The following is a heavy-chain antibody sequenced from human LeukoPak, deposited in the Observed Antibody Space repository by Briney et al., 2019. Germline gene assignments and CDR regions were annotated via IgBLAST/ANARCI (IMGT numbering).Heavy chain of an antibody. CDR3: VKDRLYGDYIDAFDV. D-gene: IGHD4-17*01. V-gene: IGHV3-74*01. Sequence: GGSLRLSCAASGFSFRSCWMHWVRQAPGKELVWVSRINGDGSTTNYADSVRGRFTISRDNAKNTLYLQMNSLRADDSAVYYCVKDRLYGDYIDAFDVWGQGTMVSVSS. CDR1: GFSFRSCW. CDR2: INGDGSTT. J-gene: IGHJ3*01.